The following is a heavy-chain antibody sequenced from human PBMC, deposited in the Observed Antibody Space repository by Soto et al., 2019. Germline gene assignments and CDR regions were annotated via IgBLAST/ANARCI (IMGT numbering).Heavy chain of an antibody. CDR3: ARLAPCSGGNCYSRPLDS. D-gene: IGHD2-15*01. J-gene: IGHJ4*02. CDR2: ITPSNGDT. CDR1: ADTFANYG. V-gene: IGHV1-18*01. Sequence: QVQLLQSGAEAKKPGASVKVSCKASADTFANYGISWVRQAPGQGPEWMGWITPSNGDTNYAQKFQGRDIMTTDTSTSTAYMEVRSLRSDDTAVYYCARLAPCSGGNCYSRPLDSWGQGTLVTFSS.